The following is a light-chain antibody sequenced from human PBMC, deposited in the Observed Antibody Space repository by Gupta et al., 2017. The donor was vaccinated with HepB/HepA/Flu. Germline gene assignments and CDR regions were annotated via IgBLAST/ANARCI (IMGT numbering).Light chain of an antibody. CDR1: QGINNY. J-gene: IGKJ1*01. CDR2: VAS. Sequence: DIQMTQSPSSLSASVGDRVTITCRASQGINNYLAWYQQKPGKVPKLLIYVASTLQSGLPSRFSGSGSGTEFTLTISSLQSEDVATYYCQKGGTFGQGTKVEIK. CDR3: QKGGT. V-gene: IGKV1-27*01.